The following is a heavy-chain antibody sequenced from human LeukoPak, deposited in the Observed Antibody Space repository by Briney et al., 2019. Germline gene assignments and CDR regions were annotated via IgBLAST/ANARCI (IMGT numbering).Heavy chain of an antibody. V-gene: IGHV1-2*07. J-gene: IGHJ4*02. D-gene: IGHD5-12*01. CDR2: INPNSGGT. CDR3: ARVWAGTLEMATIKYFDY. Sequence: ASVKVSCKASGYTFTGYYMHWVRQAPGQGLEWMGWINPNSGGTNYAHKFQGRVTMTRDTSISTAYMELSRLRSDDTAVYYCARVWAGTLEMATIKYFDYWGQGTLVTVSS. CDR1: GYTFTGYY.